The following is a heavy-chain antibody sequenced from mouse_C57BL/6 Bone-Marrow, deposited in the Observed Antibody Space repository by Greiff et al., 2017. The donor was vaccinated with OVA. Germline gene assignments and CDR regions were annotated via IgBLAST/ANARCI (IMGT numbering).Heavy chain of an antibody. V-gene: IGHV5-4*01. Sequence: EVQGVESGGGLVQPGGSLKLSCAASGFTFSSYAMSWVRQTPEKRLEWVATISDGGSYTYYPDNVKGRFTISRDNAKNNLYLQMSHLKSEDTAMYYCARYYGFDYWGQGTTLTVSS. CDR2: ISDGGSYT. CDR1: GFTFSSYA. J-gene: IGHJ2*01. D-gene: IGHD1-1*01. CDR3: ARYYGFDY.